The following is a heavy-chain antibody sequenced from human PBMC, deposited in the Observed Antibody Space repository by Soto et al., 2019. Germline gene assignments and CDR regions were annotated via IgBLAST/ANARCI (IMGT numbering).Heavy chain of an antibody. CDR2: ISGSGGST. Sequence: PGGSLRLSCAASGFTFSSYAMSWVRQAPGKGLEWVSAISGSGGSTYYADSVKGRFTISRDNSKNTLYLQMNSLRAEDTAVYYCAKKGRSIAARTQNYYYYYGMDVWGQGTTVTVSS. J-gene: IGHJ6*02. D-gene: IGHD6-6*01. CDR1: GFTFSSYA. V-gene: IGHV3-23*01. CDR3: AKKGRSIAARTQNYYYYYGMDV.